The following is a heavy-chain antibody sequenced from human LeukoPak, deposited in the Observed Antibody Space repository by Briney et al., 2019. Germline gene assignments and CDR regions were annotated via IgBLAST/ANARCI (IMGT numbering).Heavy chain of an antibody. D-gene: IGHD3-10*01. V-gene: IGHV1-2*06. CDR1: GYTFTGYY. CDR2: INPNSGGT. Sequence: ASVKVSCKASGYTFTGYYMHWVRQAPGQGLEWMGRINPNSGGTNYAQKFQGRVTMTRDTSISTAYMELSRLRSDDTAVYYCARDPPNGPMVRGVIQDYWGQGTLVTVSS. J-gene: IGHJ4*02. CDR3: ARDPPNGPMVRGVIQDY.